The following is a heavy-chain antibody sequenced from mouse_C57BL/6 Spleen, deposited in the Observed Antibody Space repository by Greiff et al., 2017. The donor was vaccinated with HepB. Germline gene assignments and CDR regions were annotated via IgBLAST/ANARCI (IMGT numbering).Heavy chain of an antibody. CDR3: ARQELLLRGGCDY. CDR2: IYPGSGST. Sequence: QVQLQQPGAELVQPGASVKMSCKASGYTFTSYWITWVKQRPGQGLEWIGDIYPGSGSTNYNEKFKSKATLTVDTSSSTAYMQLSSLTSEDSAVYYCARQELLLRGGCDYWGQGTTLTVSS. CDR1: GYTFTSYW. D-gene: IGHD1-1*01. V-gene: IGHV1-55*01. J-gene: IGHJ2*01.